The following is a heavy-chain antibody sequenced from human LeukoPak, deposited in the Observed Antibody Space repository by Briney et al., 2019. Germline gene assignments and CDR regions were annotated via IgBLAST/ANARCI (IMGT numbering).Heavy chain of an antibody. V-gene: IGHV3-30*03. J-gene: IGHJ5*02. CDR2: ISYDGSNK. D-gene: IGHD6-19*01. CDR3: ARGLAVAGSSWFDP. Sequence: GRSLRLSCAASGFTFSSYGMHWVRQAPGKGLEWVAVISYDGSNKYYADSVKGRFTISRDNSKNTLYLQMNSLRAEDTAVYYCARGLAVAGSSWFDPWGQGTLVSVSS. CDR1: GFTFSSYG.